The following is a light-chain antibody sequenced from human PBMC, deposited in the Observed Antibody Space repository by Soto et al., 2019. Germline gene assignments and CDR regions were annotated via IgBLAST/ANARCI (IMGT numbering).Light chain of an antibody. CDR3: QQSYRTPRS. CDR2: GAS. CDR1: QYVDTY. Sequence: DIQMTQSPSSLSESVGDRVTITCRASQYVDTYLNWYQQKPGKAPKLLIYGASSLQSGVPSRFSGIGSGTDFTLTISSLQPEDSATYYGQQSYRTPRSFGQGTKVEVK. J-gene: IGKJ1*01. V-gene: IGKV1-39*01.